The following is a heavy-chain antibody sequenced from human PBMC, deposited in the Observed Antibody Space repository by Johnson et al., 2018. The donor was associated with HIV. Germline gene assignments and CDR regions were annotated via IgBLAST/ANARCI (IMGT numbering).Heavy chain of an antibody. CDR3: AKDSRRAAAGRIGLCAFDI. CDR2: ISWNSGSI. V-gene: IGHV3-20*04. D-gene: IGHD6-13*01. CDR1: GFTFDDYA. J-gene: IGHJ3*02. Sequence: MQLVESGGGVVRPGGSLRLSCVGSGFTFDDYALSWVRQLPGKGLEWVSGISWNSGSIGYADSVKGRFTISRDNAKNSLYLQMNSLRAEDTALYYCAKDSRRAAAGRIGLCAFDIWGQGTMVTVSS.